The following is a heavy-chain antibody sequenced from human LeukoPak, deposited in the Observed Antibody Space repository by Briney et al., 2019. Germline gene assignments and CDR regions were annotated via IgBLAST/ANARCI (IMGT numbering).Heavy chain of an antibody. CDR3: ARGGGIVVAAAATGPEFDP. CDR1: GYTFTGYY. D-gene: IGHD2-15*01. Sequence: ASVKVSCKASGYTFTGYYMHWVRQAPGQGLEWMGRINPNSGGTNYAQKFQGRVTMTRDTSISTAYMELSRLRSDDTAVYYCARGGGIVVAAAATGPEFDPWGQGTLVTVSS. J-gene: IGHJ5*02. CDR2: INPNSGGT. V-gene: IGHV1-2*06.